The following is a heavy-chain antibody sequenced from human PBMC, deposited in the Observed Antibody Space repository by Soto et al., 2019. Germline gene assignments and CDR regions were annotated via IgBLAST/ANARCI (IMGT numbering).Heavy chain of an antibody. CDR3: ARYAANFHDDTPTGLFDY. CDR1: GASLWSTNW. D-gene: IGHD2-15*01. J-gene: IGHJ4*02. Sequence: KPSETLSLTCAVSGASLWSTNWWSWVRRPPGKGLEWIGEIYHTGNTYYSPSLKSRVTISVDKSKNQFSLKLTSVTAADTAVYYCARYAANFHDDTPTGLFDYWGQGALVTVSS. V-gene: IGHV4-4*02. CDR2: IYHTGNT.